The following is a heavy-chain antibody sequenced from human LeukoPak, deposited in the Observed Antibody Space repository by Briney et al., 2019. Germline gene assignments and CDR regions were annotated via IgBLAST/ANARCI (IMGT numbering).Heavy chain of an antibody. Sequence: PGGSLRLSCAASGFTFSSYAITWVRQAPGEGLEWGSAVSSNGAKTYDADSGKGRFTISRDNYKNMVFLQITSPRAEATAVEYCGKEKPRVTTPALDYWGQGTLLTVSS. CDR2: VSSNGAKT. D-gene: IGHD1-1*01. CDR1: GFTFSSYA. CDR3: GKEKPRVTTPALDY. J-gene: IGHJ4*02. V-gene: IGHV3-23*01.